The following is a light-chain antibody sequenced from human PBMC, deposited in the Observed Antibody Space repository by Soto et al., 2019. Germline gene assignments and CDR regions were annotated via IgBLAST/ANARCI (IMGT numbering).Light chain of an antibody. CDR3: QQYDNLPPWT. J-gene: IGKJ1*01. CDR2: YAS. V-gene: IGKV3-15*01. Sequence: EIVMTQSPATLSVSPGERATLSCRASQSVGIYLAWYQQKPGQAPRLLIYYASTRAAGVPARFSGGGSGTEFTLNISNLQSEDFAIYHCQQYDNLPPWTFGQGTKVEIK. CDR1: QSVGIY.